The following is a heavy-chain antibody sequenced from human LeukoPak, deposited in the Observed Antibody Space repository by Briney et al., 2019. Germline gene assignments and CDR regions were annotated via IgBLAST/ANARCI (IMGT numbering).Heavy chain of an antibody. D-gene: IGHD5-18*01. CDR1: GGSFSGYY. CDR2: INHSGST. V-gene: IGHV4-34*01. CDR3: AIHVDTAMVTNWFDP. Sequence: SETLSLTCAVSGGSFSGYYWSWIRQPPGKGLEWIGEINHSGSTNCNPSLKSRVTISVDTSKNQFSLKLSSVTAADTAVYYCAIHVDTAMVTNWFDPWGQGTLVTVSS. J-gene: IGHJ5*02.